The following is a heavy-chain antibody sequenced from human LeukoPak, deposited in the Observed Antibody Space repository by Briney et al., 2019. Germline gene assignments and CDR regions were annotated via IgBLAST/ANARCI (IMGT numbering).Heavy chain of an antibody. J-gene: IGHJ6*03. CDR3: ARHGHRDTSLFSVSSYYYYMDV. CDR2: IYPDDSDT. V-gene: IGHV5-51*01. CDR1: GYTFTNYW. D-gene: IGHD5-18*01. Sequence: GESLKSSCKGSGYTFTNYWIGWVRQRPGKGLEWMGIIYPDDSDTRYSPSFQGQVTISADKSLNTAYLQWSSLQASDTAMYYCARHGHRDTSLFSVSSYYYYMDVWGKGATVTVSS.